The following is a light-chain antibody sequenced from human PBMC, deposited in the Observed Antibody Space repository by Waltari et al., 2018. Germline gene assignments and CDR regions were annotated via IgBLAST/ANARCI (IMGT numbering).Light chain of an antibody. V-gene: IGLV2-14*01. CDR3: SSYTSSSTLPYV. J-gene: IGLJ1*01. CDR2: EVS. CDR1: SSDVGGYHY. Sequence: QSALTQPASVSGSPGQSTTTSCTGTSSDVGGYHYVPSSQRHPGKAPKLLSYEVSNRPSGVSNRFSGSKSGNTASLTISGLQAEDEADYYCSSYTSSSTLPYVFGTGTKVTVL.